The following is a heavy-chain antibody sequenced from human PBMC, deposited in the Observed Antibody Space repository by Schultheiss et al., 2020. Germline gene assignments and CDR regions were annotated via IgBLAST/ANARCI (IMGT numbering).Heavy chain of an antibody. CDR2: IYHSGST. CDR3: ATGPFVFTNNVLHDY. CDR1: GGSISSYY. D-gene: IGHD1/OR15-1a*01. Sequence: SQTLSLTCTVSGGSISSYYWSWIRQPPGKGLEWIGEIYHSGSTNYNPSLKSRVTISVDTSKNQFSLKLSSVTAADTAMYYCATGPFVFTNNVLHDYWGQGALVTVSS. J-gene: IGHJ4*02. V-gene: IGHV4-59*12.